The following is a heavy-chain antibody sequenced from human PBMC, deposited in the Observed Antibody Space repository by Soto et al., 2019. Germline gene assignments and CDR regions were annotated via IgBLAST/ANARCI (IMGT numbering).Heavy chain of an antibody. V-gene: IGHV1-18*01. J-gene: IGHJ6*02. CDR2: ISAYNGNT. Sequence: QVQLVQSGAEVKKPGASVKVSCKASGYTFTSYGISWVRQAPGQGLEWMGWISAYNGNTNYAQKLQGRVTMTTDTSTRTDYMELKTLRYDDTAVYYCARDLDVLRLLEWLQLGVYYYGRDVWGQGTMVT. D-gene: IGHD3-3*01. CDR1: GYTFTSYG. CDR3: ARDLDVLRLLEWLQLGVYYYGRDV.